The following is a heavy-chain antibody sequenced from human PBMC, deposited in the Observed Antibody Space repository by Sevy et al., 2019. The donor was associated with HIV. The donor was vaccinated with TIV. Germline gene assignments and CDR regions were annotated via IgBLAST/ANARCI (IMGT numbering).Heavy chain of an antibody. Sequence: GGSLRLSCAASGFTFTSYAMYWVRQAPGKGLEWVAAISGSGQSSFYADSVKGRFTVSRARSKNTLFLQMDSLRVEDTALYYCARDRIAISFYGSNGFDVWGQGTPVTVSS. CDR3: ARDRIAISFYGSNGFDV. CDR1: GFTFTSYA. D-gene: IGHD2-21*01. CDR2: ISGSGQSS. V-gene: IGHV3-23*01. J-gene: IGHJ5*02.